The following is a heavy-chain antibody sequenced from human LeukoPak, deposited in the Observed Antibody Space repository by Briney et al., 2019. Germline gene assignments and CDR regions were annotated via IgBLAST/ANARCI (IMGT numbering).Heavy chain of an antibody. CDR3: ARVPHYDFWSAYGNWFDP. V-gene: IGHV1-2*02. Sequence: ASVKVSCKASGYTFTSYGISWVRQAPGQGLEWLGWINPNSGGTNYAQKFQGRVTMTRDTSISTAYMELSRLRSDDTAVYYCARVPHYDFWSAYGNWFDPWGQGTLVTVSS. D-gene: IGHD3-3*01. J-gene: IGHJ5*02. CDR1: GYTFTSYG. CDR2: INPNSGGT.